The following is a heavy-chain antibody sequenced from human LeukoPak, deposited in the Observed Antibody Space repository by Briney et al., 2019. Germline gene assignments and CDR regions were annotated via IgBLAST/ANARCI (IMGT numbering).Heavy chain of an antibody. CDR1: GGSISSGGYS. D-gene: IGHD3-10*01. Sequence: PSGTLSLTCAVSGGSISSGGYSWSWIRQPPGKGLEWIGYIYHSGSTYYNPSLKSRVTISVDRSKNQFSLKLSSVTAADTAVYYCARGVKDWFDPWGQGTLVTVSS. V-gene: IGHV4-30-2*01. J-gene: IGHJ5*02. CDR2: IYHSGST. CDR3: ARGVKDWFDP.